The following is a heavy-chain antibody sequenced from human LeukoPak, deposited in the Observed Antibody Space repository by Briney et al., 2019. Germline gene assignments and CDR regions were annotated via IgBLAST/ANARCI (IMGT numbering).Heavy chain of an antibody. CDR2: ISSSSIYT. D-gene: IGHD2-21*02. V-gene: IGHV3-11*05. Sequence: GGSLRPSCAASGFALSDYYMSWIRQAPGKGLEWVSYISSSSIYTNYADSVKGRFTISRDNSKNTLYLQMNNLRAEDTAVYYCAKEPAYCGRDCYFLLDNWGQGTLVTVSS. CDR1: GFALSDYY. J-gene: IGHJ4*02. CDR3: AKEPAYCGRDCYFLLDN.